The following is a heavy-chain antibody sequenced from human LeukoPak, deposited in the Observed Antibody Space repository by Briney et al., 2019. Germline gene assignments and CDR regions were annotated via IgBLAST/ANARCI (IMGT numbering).Heavy chain of an antibody. V-gene: IGHV1-2*06. Sequence: ASVKVSCKASGYTFTGYYMHWVRQAPGQGLEWMGRINPNSGGTNYAQKFQGRVTMTRDTSICTAYMELSRLRSDDTAVYYCATGSGCSSTSCYTYYYGMDVWGQGTTVTVSS. D-gene: IGHD2-2*02. J-gene: IGHJ6*02. CDR1: GYTFTGYY. CDR2: INPNSGGT. CDR3: ATGSGCSSTSCYTYYYGMDV.